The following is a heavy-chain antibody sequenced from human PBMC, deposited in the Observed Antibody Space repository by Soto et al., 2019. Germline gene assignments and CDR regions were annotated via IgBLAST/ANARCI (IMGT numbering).Heavy chain of an antibody. V-gene: IGHV3-15*01. J-gene: IGHJ4*02. CDR2: IKGKPDGGAT. CDR1: GFTFNTAW. Sequence: PGGSLRLSCAASGFTFNTAWLTWVRQAPGKGLEWVGRIKGKPDGGATDYAALVEGRFMISRDDSQNTVFLQMSSLKTDDTAVYYCTAGSPFNYWGPGTLVTVSS. CDR3: TAGSPFNY.